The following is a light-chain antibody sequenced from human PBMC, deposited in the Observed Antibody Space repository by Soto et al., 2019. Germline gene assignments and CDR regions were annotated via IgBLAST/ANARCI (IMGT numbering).Light chain of an antibody. V-gene: IGKV3-20*01. J-gene: IGKJ1*01. CDR2: DVS. CDR3: QQSGSSPGT. Sequence: EIVLTQSPGTLSLSPGERATLSCRASQRVSSIYLAWYQQKPGQAPRLLIYDVSSRATGIPDRFSGSGSGTDFTLTISRLEPDDFAGYYCQQSGSSPGTFGQGTKVEIK. CDR1: QRVSSIY.